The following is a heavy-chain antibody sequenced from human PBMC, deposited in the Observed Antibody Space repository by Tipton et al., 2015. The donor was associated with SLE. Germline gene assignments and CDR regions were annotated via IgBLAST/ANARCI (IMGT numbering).Heavy chain of an antibody. D-gene: IGHD1-26*01. Sequence: SLRLSCAASGFSVSRNYMNWVRQPPGRGLEWVSVIYSGGATYYADTVKGRFTMSRDNSQNTLYLQMNSLRVEDTAVYYCARKVGSTIAFDIWGQGAMVTVSS. CDR3: ARKVGSTIAFDI. CDR1: GFSVSRNY. V-gene: IGHV3-53*01. J-gene: IGHJ3*02. CDR2: IYSGGAT.